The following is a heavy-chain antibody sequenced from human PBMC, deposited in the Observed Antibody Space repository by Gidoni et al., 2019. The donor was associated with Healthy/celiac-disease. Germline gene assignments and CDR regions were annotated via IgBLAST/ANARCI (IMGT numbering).Heavy chain of an antibody. CDR3: ARVGIVVVPAAILSEWFDP. Sequence: QVQLQESGPGLVKPSQTLSLTCTVSGGSISSGSYYWSWIRQPAGKGLEWIGRIYTSGSTNYNPSLKSRVTISVDTSKNQFSLKLSSVTAADTAVYYCARVGIVVVPAAILSEWFDPWGQGTLVTVSS. D-gene: IGHD2-2*03. CDR2: IYTSGST. CDR1: GGSISSGSYY. V-gene: IGHV4-61*02. J-gene: IGHJ5*02.